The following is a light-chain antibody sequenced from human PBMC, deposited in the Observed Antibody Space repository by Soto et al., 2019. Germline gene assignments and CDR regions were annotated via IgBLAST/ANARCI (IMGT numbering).Light chain of an antibody. J-gene: IGKJ1*01. V-gene: IGKV3-15*01. Sequence: EIVMTQSPATLSVSPGERATLSCRASQSVSNNLAWYQQKAGQAPRLLIYGASTRATGIPARFSGIGSGTEFTLTISSLQSEDFAVYYCQQYNNWPPWTFGQGTKVEIK. CDR1: QSVSNN. CDR2: GAS. CDR3: QQYNNWPPWT.